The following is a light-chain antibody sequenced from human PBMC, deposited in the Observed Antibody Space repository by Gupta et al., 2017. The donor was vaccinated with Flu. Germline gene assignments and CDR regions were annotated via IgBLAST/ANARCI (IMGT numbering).Light chain of an antibody. CDR3: QQSYSTSWT. CDR2: AAS. J-gene: IGKJ1*01. Sequence: PSSLSASVGDRVTITFRASQSISYYLNWYQQKPGKAPKLLIYAASSVQSGVPSRFSGSGSGTDFTLTISRLQPEDFATYYCQQSYSTSWTFGQGTKVEIK. CDR1: QSISYY. V-gene: IGKV1-39*01.